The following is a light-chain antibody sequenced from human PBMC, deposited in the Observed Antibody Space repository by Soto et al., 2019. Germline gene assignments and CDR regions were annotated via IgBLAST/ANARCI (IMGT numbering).Light chain of an antibody. CDR2: EGS. V-gene: IGLV2-23*01. CDR3: CSYAGSSTYV. Sequence: QSVLTQPASVSGSPGQSITISCTGTSSDVGTYNLVSWYQHHPGKAPKLMIYEGSKRPSGVSNRFSRSKSGNTASLTISGLQAEDEADYYCCSYAGSSTYVFGTGTKLTVL. J-gene: IGLJ1*01. CDR1: SSDVGTYNL.